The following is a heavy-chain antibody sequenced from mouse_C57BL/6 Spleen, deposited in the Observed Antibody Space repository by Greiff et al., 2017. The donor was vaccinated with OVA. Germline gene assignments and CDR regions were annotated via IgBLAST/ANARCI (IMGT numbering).Heavy chain of an antibody. CDR1: GFTFSDYG. Sequence: EVQRVESGGGLVKPGGSLKLSCAASGFTFSDYGMHWVRQAPEKGLEWVAYISSGSSTIYYAETVKGRFTISRDNAKNTLFLQMTSLRSEDTAMYYCARVGGLRRVYAMDYWGQGTSVTVSS. V-gene: IGHV5-17*01. J-gene: IGHJ4*01. D-gene: IGHD2-4*01. CDR3: ARVGGLRRVYAMDY. CDR2: ISSGSSTI.